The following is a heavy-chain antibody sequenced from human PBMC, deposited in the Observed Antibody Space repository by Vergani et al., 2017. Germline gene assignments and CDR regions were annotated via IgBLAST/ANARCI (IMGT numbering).Heavy chain of an antibody. CDR3: ARHISVVRPSSMTAFDY. V-gene: IGHV4-61*02. CDR2: IHTSGST. Sequence: QVQLQESGPGLVKPSQTLSLTCTVSGGSISSNNNYWSWIRQPAGKGLEWIGRIHTSGSTNYNPSLKSRVTMSEDTSKNQFSLNLTSVTAADTAVYFCARHISVVRPSSMTAFDYWGQGTLVTVSS. J-gene: IGHJ4*02. D-gene: IGHD2-21*01. CDR1: GGSISSNNNY.